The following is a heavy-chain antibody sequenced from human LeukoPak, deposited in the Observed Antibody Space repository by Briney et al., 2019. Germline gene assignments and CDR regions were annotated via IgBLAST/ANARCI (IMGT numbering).Heavy chain of an antibody. V-gene: IGHV1-18*01. CDR2: IGTYGGDT. D-gene: IGHD3-22*01. CDR3: ARDLWNFYDDSGYNRDFDS. CDR1: TSC. J-gene: IGHJ5*01. Sequence: TSCISSLRQAPGTGLAWMGWIGTYGGDTYYAQKFQGRITVTTDTSTSTVYMELRTLRSDDTAVYYCARDLWNFYDDSGYNRDFDSWGQGTLVTVSS.